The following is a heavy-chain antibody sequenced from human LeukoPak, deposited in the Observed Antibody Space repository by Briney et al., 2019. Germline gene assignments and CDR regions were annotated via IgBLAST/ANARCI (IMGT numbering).Heavy chain of an antibody. D-gene: IGHD6-19*01. CDR1: GNTFTSYD. V-gene: IGHV1-8*01. Sequence: ASVKVSCKASGNTFTSYDINWVRQATGQGLEWMGWMNPNSGNTGYAQKFQGRVTMTRNTSISTAYMELSSLRSEDTAVYYCARMAGGSSGWSNWGQGTLVTVSS. J-gene: IGHJ4*02. CDR2: MNPNSGNT. CDR3: ARMAGGSSGWSN.